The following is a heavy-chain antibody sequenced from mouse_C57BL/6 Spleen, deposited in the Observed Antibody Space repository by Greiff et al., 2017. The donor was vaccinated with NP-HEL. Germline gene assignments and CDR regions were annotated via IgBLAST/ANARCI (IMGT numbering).Heavy chain of an antibody. CDR3: ARRYDGYYFYAMDF. CDR2: IDPSDSYT. Sequence: QVQLQQPGAELVKPGASVKLSCKASGYTFTSYWMQWVKQRPGQGLEWIGEIDPSDSYTNYNQKFKGKATLTVDTSSSTAYMQLSSLTSEDSAVYYCARRYDGYYFYAMDFWGQGTSVTVSS. J-gene: IGHJ4*01. CDR1: GYTFTSYW. D-gene: IGHD2-3*01. V-gene: IGHV1-50*01.